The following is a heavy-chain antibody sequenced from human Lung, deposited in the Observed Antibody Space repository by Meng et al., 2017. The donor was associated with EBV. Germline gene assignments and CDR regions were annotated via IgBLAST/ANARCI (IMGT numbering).Heavy chain of an antibody. J-gene: IGHJ3*02. CDR3: ARDNGSEDAFDI. D-gene: IGHD3-10*01. CDR2: ISSSSTYI. CDR1: GFTFSFYS. V-gene: IGHV3-21*01. Sequence: EVQLVESGGGLVKPGGSLRLSCAASGFTFSFYSMNWVRQAPGKGLEWVSSISSSSTYIYYADSVKGRFTISRDNAKNSLYLQMNSLRAEDTAMYYCARDNGSEDAFDIWGQGTMVTVS.